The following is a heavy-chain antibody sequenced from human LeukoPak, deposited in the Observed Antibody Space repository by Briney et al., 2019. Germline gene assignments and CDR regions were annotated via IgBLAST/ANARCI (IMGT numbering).Heavy chain of an antibody. Sequence: GGSLRLSCAASGFTFRAYAIHWVRQAPGKGLAWVAVISYDATRKYYADSVKGRFTISRDNDEDTVYLQMNSLRTEDTAAYFCARDAQDYFDSSTSFDYWGQGTLVTVSS. CDR2: ISYDATRK. CDR1: GFTFRAYA. CDR3: ARDAQDYFDSSTSFDY. D-gene: IGHD3-22*01. V-gene: IGHV3-30*04. J-gene: IGHJ4*02.